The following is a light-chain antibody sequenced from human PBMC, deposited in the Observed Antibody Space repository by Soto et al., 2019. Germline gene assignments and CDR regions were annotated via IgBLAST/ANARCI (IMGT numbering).Light chain of an antibody. V-gene: IGKV1-39*01. CDR1: QSIHGF. CDR2: AAS. J-gene: IGKJ4*01. Sequence: DIQMTQSPSSLSASVGDRVIMTCRASQSIHGFLNWYQHKPGKGPDLLIYAASTLQSGVPSRFSGSGSGTYFTLTISRLQPDDFATYYCQQSYITPLTFGGGTKVEIK. CDR3: QQSYITPLT.